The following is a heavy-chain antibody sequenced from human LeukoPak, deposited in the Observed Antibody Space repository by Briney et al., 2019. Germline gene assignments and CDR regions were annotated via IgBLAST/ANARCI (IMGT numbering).Heavy chain of an antibody. V-gene: IGHV3-23*01. CDR2: IGDDGTLT. J-gene: IGHJ4*02. CDR3: AKNTRSSGGHEFDH. Sequence: PGGSLRLSCAASGFTFRIYAMNWVRQAPGKGLEWVSNIGDDGTLTNYADSVKGRFTVSRDNSKNIVYMEMNSLRPEDTALYFCAKNTRSSGGHEFDHWGQGTLVTVSS. CDR1: GFTFRIYA. D-gene: IGHD6-19*01.